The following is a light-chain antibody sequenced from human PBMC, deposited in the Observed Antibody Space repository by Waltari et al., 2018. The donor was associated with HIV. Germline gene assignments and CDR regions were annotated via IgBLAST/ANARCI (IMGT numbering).Light chain of an antibody. CDR2: RAS. CDR3: LQTYNPPLT. J-gene: IGKJ3*01. V-gene: IGKV1-39*01. Sequence: DIQMTQSPFFLSASVGDRVTATCRASENINNFVNWFQQKPGRAPNLLIYRASTLQRGVPPRFSGRGSGTDFTLTISSLQPEDFAIYYCLQTYNPPLTFGPGTKVEIK. CDR1: ENINNF.